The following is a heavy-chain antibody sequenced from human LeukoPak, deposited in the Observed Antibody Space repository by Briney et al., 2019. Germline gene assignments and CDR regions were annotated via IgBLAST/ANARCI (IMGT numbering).Heavy chain of an antibody. CDR2: INHSGST. Sequence: NPSETLSLTCAVYGGSFSGYYWSWIRQPPGKGLEWIGEINHSGSTNYNPSLKSRVTISVDTSKNQFSLKLSSVTAADTAVYYCARAPPHYHDSSGPVRYFQHWGQGTLVTVSS. V-gene: IGHV4-34*01. J-gene: IGHJ1*01. CDR1: GGSFSGYY. CDR3: ARAPPHYHDSSGPVRYFQH. D-gene: IGHD3-22*01.